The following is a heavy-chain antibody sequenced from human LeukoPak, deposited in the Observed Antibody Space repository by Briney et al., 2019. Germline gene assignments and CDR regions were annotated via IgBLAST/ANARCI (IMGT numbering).Heavy chain of an antibody. J-gene: IGHJ4*02. CDR2: INHIVMT. Sequence: PSETLSLTCAVYGGSFSGYYWSWIRQPPGKGLEWRGEINHIVMTNYNPSLKSRVTISVDTSKNQFSLKLSSVTAADTAVYYCARGGYGHILNPYYFDYWGQGTLVTVSS. CDR3: ARGGYGHILNPYYFDY. D-gene: IGHD5-12*01. V-gene: IGHV4-34*01. CDR1: GGSFSGYY.